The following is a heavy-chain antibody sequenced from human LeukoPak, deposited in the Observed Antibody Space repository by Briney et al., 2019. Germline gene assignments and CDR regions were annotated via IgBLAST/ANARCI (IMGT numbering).Heavy chain of an antibody. V-gene: IGHV4-39*07. CDR2: INHSGST. J-gene: IGHJ3*01. D-gene: IGHD1/OR15-1a*01. CDR3: VRGSQQHSR. CDR1: GGSISSSSYY. Sequence: SETLSLTCTVSGGSISSSSYYWGWIRQPPGKGLEWIGEINHSGSTNYNPSLKSRVTISVDTSKNQFSLTLSSVTAADTAVYYCVRGSQQHSRWGQGTLVSVSS.